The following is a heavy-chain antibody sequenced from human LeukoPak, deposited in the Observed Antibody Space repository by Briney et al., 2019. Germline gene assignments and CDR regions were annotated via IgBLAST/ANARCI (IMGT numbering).Heavy chain of an antibody. V-gene: IGHV3-23*01. CDR3: AKDLGRYRNNYFDY. D-gene: IGHD1-26*01. CDR2: ISYSGGGK. J-gene: IGHJ4*02. Sequence: GGSLRLSCAASGFTFNSYAMSWFRQAPEKGLDWVATISYSGGGKYYPDSVKGRFPISRDDSKNTLYLQMNILRAEDTAVYYCAKDLGRYRNNYFDYWGQGPLVTVSS. CDR1: GFTFNSYA.